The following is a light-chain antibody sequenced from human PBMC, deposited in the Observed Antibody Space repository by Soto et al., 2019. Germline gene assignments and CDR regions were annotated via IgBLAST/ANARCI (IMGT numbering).Light chain of an antibody. CDR2: VAP. Sequence: EIVLTQSPAILSLSPGETATLSCRASQSVGSYLAWYQHRPCQAPRLLVYVAPNRAIGIPPRFSGRGSGTYFTITISGLQSEDFAAYYCQQGSNWPRTFGEGTEVEIK. CDR3: QQGSNWPRT. CDR1: QSVGSY. V-gene: IGKV3-11*01. J-gene: IGKJ4*01.